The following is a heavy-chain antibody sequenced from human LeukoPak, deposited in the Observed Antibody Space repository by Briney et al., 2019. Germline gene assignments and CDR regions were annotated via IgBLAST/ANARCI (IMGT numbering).Heavy chain of an antibody. V-gene: IGHV4-4*02. D-gene: IGHD4/OR15-4a*01. J-gene: IGHJ3*02. CDR2: IYYSGST. CDR3: ARLTDLGLPDAFDI. Sequence: SETLSLTCAVSGGSISSSNWWSWVRQPPGKGLEWIGYIYYSGSTNYNPSLKSRVTISVDTSKNQFSLKLSSVTAADTAVYYCARLTDLGLPDAFDIWGRGILVTVSS. CDR1: GGSISSSNW.